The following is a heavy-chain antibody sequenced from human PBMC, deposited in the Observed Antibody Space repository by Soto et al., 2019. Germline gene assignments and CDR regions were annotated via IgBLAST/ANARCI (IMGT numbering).Heavy chain of an antibody. J-gene: IGHJ4*02. V-gene: IGHV4-59*08. CDR1: GDSISSYS. CDR2: MYYTGST. CDR3: ARLDSRKGHYYDY. Sequence: TSETLSLTCTVSGDSISSYSWTWIRQPPGRRLEWIGYMYYTGSTNYNPSLKSRVSISVDTSKNQFSLKLRSVTAEDTAVYYCARLDSRKGHYYDYWGQGTLVTVSS. D-gene: IGHD2-21*01.